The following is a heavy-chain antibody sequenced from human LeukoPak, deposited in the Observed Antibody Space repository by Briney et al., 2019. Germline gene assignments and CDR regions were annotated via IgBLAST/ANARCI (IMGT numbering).Heavy chain of an antibody. Sequence: PGGSLRLSCAASGFTFSSYAMSWVRQAPGKGLEWVSAISGSGGSTYYADPVKGRFTISRDNSKNTLYLQMNSLRAEDTAVYYCAKDGGSYYPASPYAFDIWGQGTMVTVSS. CDR2: ISGSGGST. CDR3: AKDGGSYYPASPYAFDI. V-gene: IGHV3-23*01. D-gene: IGHD1-26*01. J-gene: IGHJ3*02. CDR1: GFTFSSYA.